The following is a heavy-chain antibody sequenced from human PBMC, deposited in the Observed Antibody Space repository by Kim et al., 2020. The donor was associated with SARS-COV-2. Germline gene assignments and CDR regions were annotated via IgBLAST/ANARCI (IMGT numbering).Heavy chain of an antibody. J-gene: IGHJ6*02. CDR3: ATGHYDILTGLYYYYGMDV. V-gene: IGHV3-30*03. Sequence: GRFTISRDNSKNTLYLQMNSLRAEDTAVYYCATGHYDILTGLYYYYGMDVWGQGTTVTVSS. D-gene: IGHD3-9*01.